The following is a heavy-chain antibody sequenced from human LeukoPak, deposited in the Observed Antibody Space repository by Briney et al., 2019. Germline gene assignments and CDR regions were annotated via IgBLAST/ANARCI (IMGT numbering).Heavy chain of an antibody. CDR3: AKEGTVGATRGYYYYGMDV. CDR2: ISGSGGST. CDR1: GFTFSSYA. J-gene: IGHJ6*02. V-gene: IGHV3-23*01. Sequence: GGSLRLSCAASGFTFSSYAMSWVRQAPGKGLEWVSAISGSGGSTYYADSVKGRFTISRDNSKNTLYLQMGSLRAEDMAVYYLAKEGTVGATRGYYYYGMDVWGQGTTVTVSS. D-gene: IGHD1-26*01.